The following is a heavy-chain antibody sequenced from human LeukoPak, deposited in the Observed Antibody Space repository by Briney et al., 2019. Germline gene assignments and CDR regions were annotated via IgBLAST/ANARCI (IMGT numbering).Heavy chain of an antibody. J-gene: IGHJ4*02. CDR1: GFSVTSSH. CDR2: IYSGGNT. D-gene: IGHD5-24*01. CDR3: ARESAPHHGLDY. V-gene: IGHV3-66*01. Sequence: GGSLRLSCAASGFSVTSSHMSWVRQAPGKGLEWVSIIYSGGNTDYAGSMQGRFAISRDNSKNTLYLQMNSLRPEDTAVYYCARESAPHHGLDYWGRGTLVTVSS.